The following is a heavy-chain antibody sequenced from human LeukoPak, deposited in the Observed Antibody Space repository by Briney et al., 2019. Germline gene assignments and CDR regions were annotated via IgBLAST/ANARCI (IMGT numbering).Heavy chain of an antibody. V-gene: IGHV3-30*04. CDR3: ARHNGVIRQRGYNWFDP. CDR1: GFTFSNYA. J-gene: IGHJ5*02. CDR2: ISYDGSNK. D-gene: IGHD3-22*01. Sequence: PGGSLRLSCAASGFTFSNYAMHWVRQAPDKGLEWVAVISYDGSNKYYADSVKGRFTISRDNSKNTLYLQMNSLRAEDTAVYYCARHNGVIRQRGYNWFDPWGQGTLVTVSS.